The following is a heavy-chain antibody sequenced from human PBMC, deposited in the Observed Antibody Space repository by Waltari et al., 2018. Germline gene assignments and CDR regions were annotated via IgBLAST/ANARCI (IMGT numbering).Heavy chain of an antibody. CDR2: IGPDGSNK. CDR3: AKGVGHGGIMSFNN. J-gene: IGHJ4*02. D-gene: IGHD3-16*01. CDR1: GFSFSPYG. Sequence: QVQLVESGGGVVQPGGSLRLSCATSGFSFSPYGMHWVRQAPGKGLEWVSFIGPDGSNKYYADSVKGRFTISRDSSEKTLYLQMNSLRADDTAVFYCAKGVGHGGIMSFNNWGQGTLVTVSS. V-gene: IGHV3-30*02.